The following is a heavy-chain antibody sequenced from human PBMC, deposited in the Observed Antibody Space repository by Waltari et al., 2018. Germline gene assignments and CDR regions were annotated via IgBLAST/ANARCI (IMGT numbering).Heavy chain of an antibody. CDR1: GGSFSGYY. V-gene: IGHV4-34*01. CDR3: AREIAAAGADY. J-gene: IGHJ4*02. D-gene: IGHD6-13*01. CDR2: INHSGST. Sequence: QVQLQQWGAGQLKPPETLSTTCAVFGGSFSGYYWSWLRQPPGKGLEWIGEINHSGSTNYNPSLKSRVTISVDTSKNQFSLKLSSVTAADTAVYYCAREIAAAGADYWGQGTLVTVSS.